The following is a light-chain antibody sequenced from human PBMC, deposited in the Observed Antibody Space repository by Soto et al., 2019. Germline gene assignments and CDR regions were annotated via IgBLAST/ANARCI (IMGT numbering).Light chain of an antibody. V-gene: IGKV3-11*01. CDR1: LSVNTF. Sequence: IVLTQSPATLSLSPGEDATLSCRASLSVNTFLAWYQQKPGQAPRLLIYDASNRATGIPPRFSGSGSGTDFTLTISSLEPEDFVFYYCQQRSNWGITVGQGTRLEIK. J-gene: IGKJ5*01. CDR3: QQRSNWGIT. CDR2: DAS.